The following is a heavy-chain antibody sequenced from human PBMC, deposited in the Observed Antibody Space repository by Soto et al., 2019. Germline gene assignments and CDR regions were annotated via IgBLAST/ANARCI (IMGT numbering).Heavy chain of an antibody. CDR1: GDSVSSNSAA. CDR2: TYYRSKWYN. Sequence: PSQTLSLTCAISGDSVSSNSAAWNWIRQSPSRGLEWLGRTYYRSKWYNDYAVSVKSRITINPDTSKNQFSLQLNSVTPEDTAVYYCARDPYYDYVWGSYRTNYFDYWGQGTLVTVFS. V-gene: IGHV6-1*01. D-gene: IGHD3-16*02. CDR3: ARDPYYDYVWGSYRTNYFDY. J-gene: IGHJ4*02.